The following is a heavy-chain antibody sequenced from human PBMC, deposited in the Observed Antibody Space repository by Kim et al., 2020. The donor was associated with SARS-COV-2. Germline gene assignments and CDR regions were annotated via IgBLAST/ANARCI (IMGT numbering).Heavy chain of an antibody. D-gene: IGHD1-26*01. CDR2: ISYDGSNK. Sequence: GGSLRLSCAASGFTFSSYAMHWVRQAPGKGLEWVAVISYDGSNKYYADSVKGRFTISRDNSKNTLYLQMNSLRAEDTDVYYCARGVGAHVYWGQGTLVTVSS. CDR3: ARGVGAHVY. CDR1: GFTFSSYA. J-gene: IGHJ4*02. V-gene: IGHV3-30*04.